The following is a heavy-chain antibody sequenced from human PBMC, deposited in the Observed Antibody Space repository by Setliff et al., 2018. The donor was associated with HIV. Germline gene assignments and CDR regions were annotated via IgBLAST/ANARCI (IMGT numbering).Heavy chain of an antibody. J-gene: IGHJ5*01. CDR2: IYPGDSDT. CDR3: ARQPTDTSGYNNWFDS. V-gene: IGHV5-51*01. CDR1: GYTFTNYW. Sequence: LGESLKISCRGSGYTFTNYWIGWVRQMPGRGLEWVGSIYPGDSDTRYSPSFEGQVTMSADKSINTACLQWNSLKASDTAMYYCARQPTDTSGYNNWFDSWGQGTLVTVSS. D-gene: IGHD3-3*01.